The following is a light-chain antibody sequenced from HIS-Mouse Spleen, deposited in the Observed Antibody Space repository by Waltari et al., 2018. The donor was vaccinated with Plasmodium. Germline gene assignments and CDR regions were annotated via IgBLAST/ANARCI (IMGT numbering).Light chain of an antibody. Sequence: SHELTQPPSVSVSPGQTARITCSGDALPKKYAYWYQKKSGPAPVLVIYEDSKRPSGIPERFSGSSSGTMATLTISGAQVEDEADYYCYSTDSSGNHRVFGGGTKLTVL. CDR2: EDS. CDR3: YSTDSSGNHRV. J-gene: IGLJ3*02. V-gene: IGLV3-10*01. CDR1: ALPKKY.